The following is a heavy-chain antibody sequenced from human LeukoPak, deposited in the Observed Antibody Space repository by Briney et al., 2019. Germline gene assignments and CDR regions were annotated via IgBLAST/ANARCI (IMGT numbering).Heavy chain of an antibody. D-gene: IGHD3-22*01. V-gene: IGHV4-4*02. Sequence: PSGTLSLTCAVSGGSISSYWWSWVRQSPGKGLEWLGEIFHTGSTNYNPSLKSRVTVSVDPSRSQFSLKLSSVTAADTAVYYCVRNGYYSADYWGQGTLVTVSS. CDR3: VRNGYYSADY. CDR1: GGSISSYW. CDR2: IFHTGST. J-gene: IGHJ4*02.